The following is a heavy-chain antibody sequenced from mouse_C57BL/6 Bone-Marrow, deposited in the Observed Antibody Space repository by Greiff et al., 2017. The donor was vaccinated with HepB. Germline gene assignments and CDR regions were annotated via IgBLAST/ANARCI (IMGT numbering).Heavy chain of an antibody. CDR3: VRHHYGGGFAY. V-gene: IGHV10-1*01. CDR2: IRSKSNNYAT. Sequence: GGGLVQPKGSLKLSCAASGFSFNTYAMNWVRQAPGKGLEWVARIRSKSNNYATYYADSVKDRFTISRDDSESMLYLQMNNLKTEDTAMYYCVRHHYGGGFAYWGQGTLVTVSA. J-gene: IGHJ3*01. CDR1: GFSFNTYA. D-gene: IGHD1-1*01.